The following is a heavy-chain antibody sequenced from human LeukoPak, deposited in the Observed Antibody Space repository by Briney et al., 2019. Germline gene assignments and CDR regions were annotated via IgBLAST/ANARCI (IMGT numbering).Heavy chain of an antibody. Sequence: GGSLRLSCAASGFTFSSYWMHWVRQAPGKGLVWVSRINSDGSSTSYADSVKGRFTISRDNAKNSLYLQMNSLRAEDTAVYYCTTEGFTGSYYYFDYWGQGTLVTVSS. CDR1: GFTFSSYW. D-gene: IGHD1-26*01. CDR2: INSDGSST. J-gene: IGHJ4*02. CDR3: TTEGFTGSYYYFDY. V-gene: IGHV3-74*01.